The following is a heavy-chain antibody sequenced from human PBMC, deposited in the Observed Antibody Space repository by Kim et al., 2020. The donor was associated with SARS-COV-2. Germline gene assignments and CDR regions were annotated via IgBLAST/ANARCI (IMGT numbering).Heavy chain of an antibody. D-gene: IGHD1-26*01. J-gene: IGHJ4*02. CDR2: T. V-gene: IGHV3-23*01. Sequence: THYADAVTGRCTVSRDNSRNTLYLQMSSLRVEDTAFYYCARGSGNYDYWGQGSLVTVSS. CDR3: ARGSGNYDY.